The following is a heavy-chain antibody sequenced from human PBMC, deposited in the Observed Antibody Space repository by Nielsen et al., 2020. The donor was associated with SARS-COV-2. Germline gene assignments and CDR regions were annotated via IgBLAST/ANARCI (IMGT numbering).Heavy chain of an antibody. V-gene: IGHV4-4*02. CDR3: AVRDLRSNWFDP. D-gene: IGHD4-17*01. J-gene: IGHJ5*01. Sequence: SETLSLTCAVSGGSISSSNWWSRVRQPPGKGLEWIGEIYHSGSTNYNPSLKSRVTISVDKSKNQFSLKLSSVTAADTAVYYCAVRDLRSNWFDPWGQGTLVTVSS. CDR1: GGSISSSNW. CDR2: IYHSGST.